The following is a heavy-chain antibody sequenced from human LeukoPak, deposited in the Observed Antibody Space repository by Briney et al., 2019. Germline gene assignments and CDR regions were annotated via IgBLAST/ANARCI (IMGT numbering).Heavy chain of an antibody. CDR2: INPSSGGR. CDR3: ARDRRSTSVPHYSYDYMDV. D-gene: IGHD2-2*01. CDR1: GYAVTDYY. Sequence: VASVKVSCKASGYAVTDYYIHWGRQAPGQGLGWVGWINPSSGGRNYAQKFQGRGTMTRDTSTTTAYMELSSLTSADTAVYYCARDRRSTSVPHYSYDYMDVWGKGTTVTVSS. V-gene: IGHV1-2*02. J-gene: IGHJ6*03.